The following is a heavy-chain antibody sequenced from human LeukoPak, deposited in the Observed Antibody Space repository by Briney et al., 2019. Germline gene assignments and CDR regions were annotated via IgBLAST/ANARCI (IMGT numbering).Heavy chain of an antibody. V-gene: IGHV4-39*01. CDR3: ARYYYGSGPHDGAPTN. Sequence: SETLSLTCTVSGGSISSSSYYWGWIRQPPGKGLEWIGSIYYSGSTYYNPSLKSRVTISVDTSKNQFSLKLSSVTAADTAVYYCARYYYGSGPHDGAPTNWGQGTLVTVSS. CDR2: IYYSGST. CDR1: GGSISSSSYY. D-gene: IGHD3-10*01. J-gene: IGHJ4*02.